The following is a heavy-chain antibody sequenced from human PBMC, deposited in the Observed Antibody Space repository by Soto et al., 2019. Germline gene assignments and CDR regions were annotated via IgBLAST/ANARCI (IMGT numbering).Heavy chain of an antibody. CDR2: ISAHNGDT. Sequence: EASVKVSCKTSGYTFTAYGLSWVRQAPGQGLQWMGWISAHNGDTNYAPKFQGRITMTTDTSTSTAFMELRSLTSDDTAVYFCARPDFWSGYAFDYWGQGTLVTV. CDR1: GYTFTAYG. J-gene: IGHJ4*02. CDR3: ARPDFWSGYAFDY. D-gene: IGHD3-3*01. V-gene: IGHV1-18*04.